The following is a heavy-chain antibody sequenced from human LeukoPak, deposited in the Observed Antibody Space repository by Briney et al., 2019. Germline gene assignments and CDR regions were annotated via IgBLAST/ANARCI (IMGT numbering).Heavy chain of an antibody. D-gene: IGHD4-17*01. V-gene: IGHV4-59*08. J-gene: IGHJ4*02. CDR3: ARHAPTYYGDLDY. CDR1: GGSISSYY. CDR2: IYYSGST. Sequence: SETLSLTCTVSGGSISSYYWSWIRQPPGKGLEWIGYIYYSGSTNYNPSLKSRVTISVDTSKNQFSLKLSSVTAADTAVYYCARHAPTYYGDLDYWGQGTLVTVSS.